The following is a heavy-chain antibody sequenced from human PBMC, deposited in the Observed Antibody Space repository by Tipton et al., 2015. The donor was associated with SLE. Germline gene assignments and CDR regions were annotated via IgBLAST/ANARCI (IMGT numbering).Heavy chain of an antibody. CDR2: VFYSGSP. J-gene: IGHJ2*01. D-gene: IGHD4-11*01. CDR1: GDSIRSHY. Sequence: TLSLTCAVSGDSIRSHYWSWIRQPPGKGPEWIGYVFYSGSPNYNPSLKSRVTISLDTSKNHFSLKLISVTAADTAVYYCAREFLNPVTTVHYYFDLWGRGTLVTVSS. V-gene: IGHV4-59*11. CDR3: AREFLNPVTTVHYYFDL.